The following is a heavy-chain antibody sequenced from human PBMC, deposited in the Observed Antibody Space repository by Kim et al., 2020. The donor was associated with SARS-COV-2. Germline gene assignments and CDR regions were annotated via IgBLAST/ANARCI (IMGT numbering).Heavy chain of an antibody. CDR1: GGSISSSSYY. CDR2: IYYSGST. CDR3: ARPRDQYLRYGMDV. Sequence: SETLSLTCTVSGGSISSSSYYWGWIRQPPGKGLGWIGSIYYSGSTYYNPSLKSRVTISVDTSKNQFSLKLSSVTAADTAVYYCARPRDQYLRYGMDVWGQGTTVTVSS. J-gene: IGHJ6*02. D-gene: IGHD2-2*01. V-gene: IGHV4-39*01.